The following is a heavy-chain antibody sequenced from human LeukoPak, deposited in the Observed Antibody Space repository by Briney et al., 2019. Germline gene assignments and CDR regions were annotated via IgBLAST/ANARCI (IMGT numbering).Heavy chain of an antibody. V-gene: IGHV3-7*01. CDR2: IKQDGSEK. Sequence: GGSLRLSCAASGFTFSRYWMSWVRQAPGKGLEWVANIKQDGSEKYYVDSVKGRFTISRDNAESSLYLQMNSLRAEDTAVYYCAKGVAAAGTSSWFDPWGQGTLVTVSS. J-gene: IGHJ5*02. D-gene: IGHD6-13*01. CDR1: GFTFSRYW. CDR3: AKGVAAAGTSSWFDP.